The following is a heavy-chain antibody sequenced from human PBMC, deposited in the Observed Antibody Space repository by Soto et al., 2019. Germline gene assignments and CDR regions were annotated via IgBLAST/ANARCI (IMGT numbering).Heavy chain of an antibody. CDR1: GYTYISYS. Sequence: GASVKGSCKASGYTYISYSRHWVRQAPGQRLEWMGWINVGNGNTKYSQNFQGRVTINQDTSASTAYMELSSLTSEDTAVYYCAREKWGSGSRWLDPWGQGTLVTVSS. D-gene: IGHD6-19*01. V-gene: IGHV1-3*01. CDR2: INVGNGNT. CDR3: AREKWGSGSRWLDP. J-gene: IGHJ5*02.